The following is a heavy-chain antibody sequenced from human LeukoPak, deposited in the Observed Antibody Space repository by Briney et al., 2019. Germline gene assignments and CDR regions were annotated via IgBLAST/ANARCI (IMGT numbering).Heavy chain of an antibody. CDR2: IYSGGST. Sequence: GGSLRLSCAASGFTVSSNYMSWVRQAPGKGLEWVSVIYSGGSTYYADSVKGRFTISRDNSKNTLYLQMNSLRAEDTAVYYCATCNPYYYGSRNLKELDYWGQGTLVTVSS. V-gene: IGHV3-53*01. CDR1: GFTVSSNY. CDR3: ATCNPYYYGSRNLKELDY. J-gene: IGHJ4*02. D-gene: IGHD3-10*01.